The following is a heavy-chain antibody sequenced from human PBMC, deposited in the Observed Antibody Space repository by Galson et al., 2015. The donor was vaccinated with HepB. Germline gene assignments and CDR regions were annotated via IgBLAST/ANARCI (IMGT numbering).Heavy chain of an antibody. J-gene: IGHJ4*02. CDR3: TTERCSSSCYSDS. D-gene: IGHD2-2*01. V-gene: IGHV3-15*01. Sequence: SLRPSCAGSGFTFSNAWMRWVRQAPGKGLEWVGRIKTKTDGGTTDYAAPVKGRFTISRDDSKNTLYLQMNSLKTEDTAVYYCTTERCSSSCYSDSWGQGTLVTVSS. CDR1: GFTFSNAW. CDR2: IKTKTDGGTT.